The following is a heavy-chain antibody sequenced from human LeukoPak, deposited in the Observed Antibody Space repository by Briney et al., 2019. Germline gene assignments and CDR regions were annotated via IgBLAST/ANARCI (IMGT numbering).Heavy chain of an antibody. V-gene: IGHV1-18*01. CDR2: ISAYNGNT. CDR1: GYTFTSYG. Sequence: ASVKVSCKASGYTFTSYGISWVRQAPGQGVEWMGWISAYNGNTNYAQKLQGRVTMTTDTSTSTAYMELRSLRSDDTAVYYCARVVTMVRGKLKDFDYWGQGTLVTVSS. D-gene: IGHD3-10*01. J-gene: IGHJ4*02. CDR3: ARVVTMVRGKLKDFDY.